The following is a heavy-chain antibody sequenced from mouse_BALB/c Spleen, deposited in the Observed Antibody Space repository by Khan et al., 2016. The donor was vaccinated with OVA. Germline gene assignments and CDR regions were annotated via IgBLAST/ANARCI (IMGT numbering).Heavy chain of an antibody. J-gene: IGHJ4*01. CDR3: ARENYYGSSHYAMDY. V-gene: IGHV1S41*01. D-gene: IGHD1-1*01. Sequence: DLVKPGASVKLSCKASGYTFTSYWINWIKQRPGQGLEWIGRISPGSGTPYYNEIFKGKATLTVDTSSSTAYIQLSSLSSEDSAVYFCARENYYGSSHYAMDYWGQGTSVTVSS. CDR2: ISPGSGTP. CDR1: GYTFTSYW.